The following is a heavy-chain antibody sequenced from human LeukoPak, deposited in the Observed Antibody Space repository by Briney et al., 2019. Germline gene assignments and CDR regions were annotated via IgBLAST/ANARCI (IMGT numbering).Heavy chain of an antibody. CDR1: GYTFTGYY. D-gene: IGHD2-2*01. Sequence: ASVKVSCKASGYTFTGYYMHWVRQAPGQGLEWMGLINPNSGGTNYAQKFQGRVTMTRDTSISTAYMELSRLRSDDTAVYYCARDLRGYCSSTSCSRFDPWGQGTLVTVSS. V-gene: IGHV1-2*02. J-gene: IGHJ5*02. CDR3: ARDLRGYCSSTSCSRFDP. CDR2: INPNSGGT.